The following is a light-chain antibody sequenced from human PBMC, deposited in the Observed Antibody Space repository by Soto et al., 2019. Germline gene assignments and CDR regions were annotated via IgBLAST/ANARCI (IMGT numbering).Light chain of an antibody. CDR1: QSISSL. V-gene: IGKV1-39*01. J-gene: IGKJ4*01. CDR2: GAS. Sequence: IQRTQSPSTLSASVGYIVTITCRASQSISSLLYWFQQKPWQDPKLLIYGASNLQSGVPSRFSCSGSGTDFTLTITSLHPEDLATYYCQQSYNIPLTFGGGPRWIS. CDR3: QQSYNIPLT.